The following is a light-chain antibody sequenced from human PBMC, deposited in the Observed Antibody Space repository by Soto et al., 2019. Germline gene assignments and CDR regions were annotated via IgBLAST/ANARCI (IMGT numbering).Light chain of an antibody. CDR2: DVS. CDR3: GSHAAGSTLI. CDR1: SSDVGGYNE. Sequence: QSALTQPAQVSGSPGQSTTISCTGTSSDVGGYNEVSWYQQRPGKAPKLMIYDVSNRPSGVSNRFSASKSGNTASLTISGLQSEDEAYYYCGSHAAGSTLIFGRGTKLTVL. V-gene: IGLV2-14*03. J-gene: IGLJ2*01.